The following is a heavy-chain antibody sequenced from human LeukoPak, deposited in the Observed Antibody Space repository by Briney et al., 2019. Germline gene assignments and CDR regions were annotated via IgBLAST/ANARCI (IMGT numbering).Heavy chain of an antibody. Sequence: GGSLRLSCAASGFTFSNYGMHWVRQAPGKGLEWVAFIRYDARNIYYADSVKGRFIISRDNSKNTLYLQMNSLRTEDTAFYYCAKDIYSYGELAYWGQGTLVAVSS. D-gene: IGHD5-18*01. V-gene: IGHV3-30*02. J-gene: IGHJ4*02. CDR3: AKDIYSYGELAY. CDR2: IRYDARNI. CDR1: GFTFSNYG.